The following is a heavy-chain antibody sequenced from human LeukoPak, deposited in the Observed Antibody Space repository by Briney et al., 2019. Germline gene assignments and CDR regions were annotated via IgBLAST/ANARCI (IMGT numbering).Heavy chain of an antibody. CDR1: GFTFSTYD. CDR3: AKEKWLRFDS. J-gene: IGHJ4*02. D-gene: IGHD5-12*01. CDR2: ISGSDATT. Sequence: GGSLRLSCATSGFTFSTYDINWVRQAPGKGLEWVSAISGSDATTYYADSVKGRFTISRDSSKNTVFLQMDNLRADDTAVYFCAKEKWLRFDSWGQGTLVTVSS. V-gene: IGHV3-23*01.